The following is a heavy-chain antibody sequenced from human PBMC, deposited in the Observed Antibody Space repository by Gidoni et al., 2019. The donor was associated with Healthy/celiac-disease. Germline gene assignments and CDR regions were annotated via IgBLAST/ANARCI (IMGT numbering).Heavy chain of an antibody. CDR1: GGSFSGYY. V-gene: IGHV4-34*01. D-gene: IGHD2-2*02. Sequence: QVQLQQWGAGLLKPSETLSLTCAVYGGSFSGYYWSWIRQPPGKGLEWIGESNHSGSTNYNPSLKSRVTISVDTSKNQFSLKLSSVTAADTAVYYCARVRCSSTSCYRALVYFDYWGQGTLVTVSS. CDR3: ARVRCSSTSCYRALVYFDY. CDR2: SNHSGST. J-gene: IGHJ4*02.